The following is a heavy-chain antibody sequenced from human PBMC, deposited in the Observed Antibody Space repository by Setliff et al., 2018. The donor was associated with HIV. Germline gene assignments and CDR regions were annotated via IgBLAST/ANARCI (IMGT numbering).Heavy chain of an antibody. CDR1: GDSFNGSHYL. CDR2: MCHGGNNN. CDR3: ARGRHGLGLDV. J-gene: IGHJ4*02. Sequence: SETLSLTCTVSGDSFNGSHYLWGWIRQPPGKGLEWIGNMCHGGNNNYYNPSLKSRVTISVDTSKDQFSLKLNSVTAADTAVYYCARGRHGLGLDVWGQGTLVTVSS. D-gene: IGHD3-10*01. V-gene: IGHV4-39*07.